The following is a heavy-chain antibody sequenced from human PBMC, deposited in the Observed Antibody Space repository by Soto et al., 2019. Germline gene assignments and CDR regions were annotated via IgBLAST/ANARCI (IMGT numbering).Heavy chain of an antibody. V-gene: IGHV1-18*01. D-gene: IGHD1-26*01. CDR2: ISAYNGNT. CDR3: ARLIGSYSSVPGPVAY. J-gene: IGHJ4*02. CDR1: GYTFTSYG. Sequence: QVRLVQSGVEVKKPGASVKVSCKASGYTFTSYGISWVRQAPGQGLEWMGWISAYNGNTNYPQKLQGRVTMTTDTHTRAAYMKLRSLRPDDTAVYYCARLIGSYSSVPGPVAYWGQGTLVTVSS.